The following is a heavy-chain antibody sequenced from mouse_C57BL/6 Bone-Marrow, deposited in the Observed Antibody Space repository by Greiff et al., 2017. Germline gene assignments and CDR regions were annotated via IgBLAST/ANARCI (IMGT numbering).Heavy chain of an antibody. V-gene: IGHV1-62-2*01. J-gene: IGHJ2*01. CDR2: FYPGSGSI. CDR3: ARHEEGNYGSRWFDY. D-gene: IGHD1-1*01. CDR1: GYTFTEYT. Sequence: VKLMESGAELVKPGASVKLSCKASGYTFTEYTIHWVKQRSGQGLEWIGWFYPGSGSIKYNEKFKDKATLTADKSSSTVYMELSRLTSEDSAVYFGARHEEGNYGSRWFDYWGQGTTLTVSS.